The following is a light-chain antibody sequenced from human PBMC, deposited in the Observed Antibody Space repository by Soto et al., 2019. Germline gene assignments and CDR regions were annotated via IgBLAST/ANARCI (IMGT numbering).Light chain of an antibody. J-gene: IGKJ5*01. CDR1: QSVSIY. CDR2: GAS. CDR3: QQYGSLPIT. Sequence: EIVVARSPATLSLSPGERATLSFRASQSVSIYLAWYQQKPGQAPRLLIHGASSRATGIPDRISGSGSGTDFTLTISRLEPEDFAVYYCQQYGSLPITFCQGTRLEIK. V-gene: IGKV3-20*01.